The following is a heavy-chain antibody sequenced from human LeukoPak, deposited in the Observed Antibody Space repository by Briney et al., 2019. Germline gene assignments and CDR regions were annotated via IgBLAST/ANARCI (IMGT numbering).Heavy chain of an antibody. V-gene: IGHV3-74*01. CDR1: GFSLSGSW. J-gene: IGHJ3*01. Sequence: AGGSLRLSCEASGFSLSGSWMHWVRQAPGKGLMWVSQSKYDGSTESYAASVRGRFTISRDNAKNTLYLHMDSLRAEDTAVYYCARSDYFHNWGQGTTVVVSA. CDR2: SKYDGSTE. D-gene: IGHD3-10*01. CDR3: ARSDYFHN.